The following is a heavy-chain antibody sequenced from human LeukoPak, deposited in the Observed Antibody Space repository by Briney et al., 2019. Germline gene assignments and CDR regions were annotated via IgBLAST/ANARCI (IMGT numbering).Heavy chain of an antibody. V-gene: IGHV1-2*02. Sequence: GASVKVSCKASGYTFTGYYMHWVRQAPGQGLEWMGWINPNSGGTNYAQKFQGRVTITRDTSISTAYMELRRLRSDDPAVYYCAREAAGDIVVVVAATMELRDAFDIWGQGTMVTVSS. D-gene: IGHD2-15*01. CDR1: GYTFTGYY. CDR2: INPNSGGT. J-gene: IGHJ3*02. CDR3: AREAAGDIVVVVAATMELRDAFDI.